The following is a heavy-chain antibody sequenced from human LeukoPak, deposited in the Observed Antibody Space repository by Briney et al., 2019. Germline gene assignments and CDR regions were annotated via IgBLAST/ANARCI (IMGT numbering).Heavy chain of an antibody. CDR3: AKAMVGPYFDY. CDR1: GFTFSSYA. J-gene: IGHJ4*02. CDR2: ISGSGGST. Sequence: GGSLRLSCAASGFTFSSYAVSWVRQAPGKGLEWVSAISGSGGSTYYADSVKGRFTISRDNSKNTLYLQMNSLRAEDSAVYYCAKAMVGPYFDYWGQGTLVTVSS. D-gene: IGHD1-26*01. V-gene: IGHV3-23*01.